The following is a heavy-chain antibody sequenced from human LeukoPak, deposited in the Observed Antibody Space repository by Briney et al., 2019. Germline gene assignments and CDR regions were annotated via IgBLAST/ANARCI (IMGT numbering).Heavy chain of an antibody. CDR2: TNHSGST. J-gene: IGHJ4*02. CDR1: GGSFSGYY. Sequence: SETLSLTCAVYGGSFSGYYWSWIRQPPGKGLEWIGETNHSGSTNYDPSLKSRVTISVDTSKNQFSLKLSSVTAADTAVYYCARVDFWSGYYLDYWGQGTLVTVPS. D-gene: IGHD3-3*01. CDR3: ARVDFWSGYYLDY. V-gene: IGHV4-34*01.